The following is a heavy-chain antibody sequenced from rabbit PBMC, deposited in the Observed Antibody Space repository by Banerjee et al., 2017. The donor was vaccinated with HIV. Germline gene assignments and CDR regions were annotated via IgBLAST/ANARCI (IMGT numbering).Heavy chain of an antibody. D-gene: IGHD6-1*01. V-gene: IGHV1S47*01. Sequence: QEQLVESGGGLVQPGGSLKLSCKASGFDFSSYGVSWVRQAPGKGLEWIGYIDPVFGSTYYASWVNGRFTISSHNAQNTLYLQLNSLTAADTATYFCVRDGYAGYAYATWGLWGQGTLVTVS. CDR2: IDPVFGST. CDR1: GFDFSSYG. J-gene: IGHJ3*01. CDR3: VRDGYAGYAYATWGL.